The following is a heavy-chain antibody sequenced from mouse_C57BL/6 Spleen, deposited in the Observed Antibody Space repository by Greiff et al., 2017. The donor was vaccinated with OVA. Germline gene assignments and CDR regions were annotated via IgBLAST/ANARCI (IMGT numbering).Heavy chain of an antibody. CDR2: ISDGGSYT. Sequence: EVQGVESGGGLVKPGGSLKLSCAASGFTFSSYAMSWVRQTPEKRLEWVATISDGGSYTYYPDNVKGRFTISRDNAKNNLYLQMSHLKSEDTAMYYCARDGGYYEAYRGQGTLVTVSA. D-gene: IGHD2-3*01. CDR3: ARDGGYYEAY. V-gene: IGHV5-4*01. J-gene: IGHJ3*01. CDR1: GFTFSSYA.